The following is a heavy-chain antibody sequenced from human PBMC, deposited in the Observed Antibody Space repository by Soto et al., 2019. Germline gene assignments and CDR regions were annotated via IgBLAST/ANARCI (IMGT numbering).Heavy chain of an antibody. D-gene: IGHD6-19*01. CDR1: GFSVSNKY. CDR2: IYAGGST. Sequence: EVQLVESGGGLIQSGGSLRLSCAASGFSVSNKYISWVRQAPGKGLEWVSVIYAGGSTYYADSVKGRFAISRDNSKNMLYLKMNSLRAEDTAVYYCARDVVSSGWYVGFDYWGQGTLVTVSS. J-gene: IGHJ4*02. CDR3: ARDVVSSGWYVGFDY. V-gene: IGHV3-53*01.